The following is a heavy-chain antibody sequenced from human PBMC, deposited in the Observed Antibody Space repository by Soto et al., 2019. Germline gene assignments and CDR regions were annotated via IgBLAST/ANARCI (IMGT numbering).Heavy chain of an antibody. CDR2: ISAYNGNT. J-gene: IGHJ4*02. CDR3: ARVIAAAVDFDY. V-gene: IGHV1-18*01. CDR1: GYTFTSYG. D-gene: IGHD6-13*01. Sequence: QVQLVQSGAEVKKPGASVKVSCKASGYTFTSYGISWVRQAPGQGLEWMGWISAYNGNTNYAQKLQGXVYIPTXXSTSTAYMELRSLRSDDTAVYYCARVIAAAVDFDYWGQGTLVTVSS.